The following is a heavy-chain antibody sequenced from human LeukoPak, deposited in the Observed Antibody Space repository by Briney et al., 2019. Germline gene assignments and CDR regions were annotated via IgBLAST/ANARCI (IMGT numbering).Heavy chain of an antibody. Sequence: SETLSLTCSVSGGSISLSYYYWGWIRQPPGKALEWIGSVYYSGTTSYNPSLKSRVTISVDMSKNHFSLRLNSVTAADTAVYYCARGGTTSNYPFYEDWGLGTLVTVSS. J-gene: IGHJ4*02. V-gene: IGHV4-39*07. CDR2: VYYSGTT. D-gene: IGHD1-7*01. CDR3: ARGGTTSNYPFYED. CDR1: GGSISLSYYY.